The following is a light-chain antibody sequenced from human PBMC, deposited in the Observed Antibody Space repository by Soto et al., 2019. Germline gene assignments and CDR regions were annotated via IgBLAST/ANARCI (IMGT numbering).Light chain of an antibody. CDR3: HKYNSAPPHT. J-gene: IGKJ4*01. Sequence: DIQMTQSPSSLSASVGDRVSITCRASQGISNYLAWYQQKPWKVPKLLIYAASTLQTGVPSPFSRSGSGTDFTLTISSLQPEEVATYYGHKYNSAPPHTFGGGTKVEIK. CDR2: AAS. CDR1: QGISNY. V-gene: IGKV1-27*01.